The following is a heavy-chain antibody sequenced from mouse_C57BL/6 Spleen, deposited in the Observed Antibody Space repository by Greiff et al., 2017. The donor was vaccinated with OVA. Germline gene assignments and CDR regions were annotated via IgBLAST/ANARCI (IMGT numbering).Heavy chain of an antibody. Sequence: EVQLQESGPELVKPGASVKIPCKASGYTFTDYNMDWVKQSHGKSLEWIGDINPNNGGTIYNQKFKGKATLTVDKSSSTAYMELRSLTSEDTAVYDGARAPITTVVPFAYWGQGTLVTVSA. J-gene: IGHJ3*01. D-gene: IGHD1-1*01. CDR2: INPNNGGT. V-gene: IGHV1-18*01. CDR3: ARAPITTVVPFAY. CDR1: GYTFTDYN.